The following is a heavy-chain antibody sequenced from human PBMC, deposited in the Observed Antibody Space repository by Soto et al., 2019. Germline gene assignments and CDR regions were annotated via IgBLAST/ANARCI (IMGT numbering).Heavy chain of an antibody. J-gene: IGHJ4*02. V-gene: IGHV4-39*01. CDR2: IYYRGNT. CDR1: GDSINSDNYY. CDR3: ARLEGLATISYYFDY. D-gene: IGHD3-9*01. Sequence: QLQLQESGPGLVKPSETLSLTCSVSGDSINSDNYYWGWIRQPPGKGLEWIGSIYYRGNTYYNPSPKTRVTTSPDKSKSPFALTLNSGTAADSAVYFCARLEGLATISYYFDYWGKGTLVTVSS.